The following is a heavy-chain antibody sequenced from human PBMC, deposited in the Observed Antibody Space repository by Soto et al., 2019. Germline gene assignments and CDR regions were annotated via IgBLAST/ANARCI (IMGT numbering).Heavy chain of an antibody. CDR3: ARGDDFWSGYSKFYYYYMDV. CDR2: INAGNGNT. J-gene: IGHJ6*03. V-gene: IGHV1-3*01. Sequence: ASVKVSCKASGYTFTSYAMHWVRQAPGQRLEWMGWINAGNGNTKYSQKFQGRVTITRDTSASTAYMELSSLRSEDTAVYYCARGDDFWSGYSKFYYYYMDVWGRGTTVTGSS. D-gene: IGHD3-3*01. CDR1: GYTFTSYA.